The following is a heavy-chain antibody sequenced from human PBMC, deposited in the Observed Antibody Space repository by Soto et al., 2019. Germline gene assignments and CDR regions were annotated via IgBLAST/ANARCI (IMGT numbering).Heavy chain of an antibody. V-gene: IGHV5-10-1*01. CDR2: IDPSDSYT. CDR3: ARTGIAAAGTHAWFDP. J-gene: IGHJ5*02. CDR1: GYSFTSYW. Sequence: GESLKISCKGSGYSFTSYWISWVRQMPGKGLEWMGRIDPSDSYTNYSPSFQGHVTISADKSISTAYLQWSSLKASDTAMYYCARTGIAAAGTHAWFDPWGQGTLVTVSS. D-gene: IGHD6-13*01.